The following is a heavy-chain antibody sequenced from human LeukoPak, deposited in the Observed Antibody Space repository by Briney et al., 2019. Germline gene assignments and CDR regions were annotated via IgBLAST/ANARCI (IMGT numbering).Heavy chain of an antibody. CDR2: IYYSGTT. J-gene: IGHJ4*02. D-gene: IGHD2-21*02. CDR1: GGSISRGDYF. CDR3: ARAPPPYMVTE. V-gene: IGHV4-30-4*01. Sequence: NPSQTLSLTCNVSGGSISRGDYFWRWIRQPPGKGLERIGCIYYSGTTYYNPSLKSRVTMSVHTSKNQFSLKLSSVTAADTAVYYCARAPPPYMVTEWGQGTLVTVSS.